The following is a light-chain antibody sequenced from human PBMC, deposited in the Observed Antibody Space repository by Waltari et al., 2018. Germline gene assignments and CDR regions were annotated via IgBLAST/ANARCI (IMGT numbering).Light chain of an antibody. Sequence: DIVMTQSPDSLAVSLGEWATINCKSSQSLLFSSNNENYLAWYQQKPGQPPRLLIYWASTRESGVPDRFSGSESGTDFTLTISSLQAEDVAVYYCQQYYDIPWTFGQGTKVEIK. CDR3: QQYYDIPWT. J-gene: IGKJ1*01. CDR1: QSLLFSSNNENY. CDR2: WAS. V-gene: IGKV4-1*01.